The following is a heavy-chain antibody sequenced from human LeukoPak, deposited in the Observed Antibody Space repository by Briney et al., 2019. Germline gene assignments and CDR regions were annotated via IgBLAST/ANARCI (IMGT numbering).Heavy chain of an antibody. CDR3: ARARQKWNDAFDI. CDR2: IYHSGST. CDR1: GGSISSSNW. D-gene: IGHD1-1*01. V-gene: IGHV4-4*02. Sequence: SETPSLTCAVSGGSISSSNWWSWVRQPPGKGLEWIGEIYHSGSTNYNPSLKSRVTISVDKSKNQFSLKLSSVTAADTAVYYCARARQKWNDAFDIWGQGTMVTVSS. J-gene: IGHJ3*02.